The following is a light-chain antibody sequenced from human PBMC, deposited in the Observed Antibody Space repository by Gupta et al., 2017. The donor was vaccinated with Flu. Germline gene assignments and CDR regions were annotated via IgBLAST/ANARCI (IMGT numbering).Light chain of an antibody. CDR1: SSDVGGYNY. CDR3: SSHTSSDARV. V-gene: IGLV2-14*04. Sequence: SITISCTGTSSDVGGYNYVSWYQQHPSKAPKLMIYDVSNRPSGVSNRFSGSTSGNTASLTISGLQAEDEADYYCSSHTSSDARVFGGGTKLTVL. CDR2: DVS. J-gene: IGLJ2*01.